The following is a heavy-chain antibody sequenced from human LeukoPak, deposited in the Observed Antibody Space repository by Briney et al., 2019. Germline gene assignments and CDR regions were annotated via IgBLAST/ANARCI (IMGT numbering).Heavy chain of an antibody. Sequence: SETLSLTCTVSGGSISSYYWSWIRQPPGQGLEWIGYIYYSGSTNYNPSLKSRVTISVDTSKNQFSLKLSSVTAADTAVYYCARYPGYYDFWSTYYFDYWGQGTLVTVSS. V-gene: IGHV4-59*01. D-gene: IGHD3-3*01. CDR3: ARYPGYYDFWSTYYFDY. CDR2: IYYSGST. J-gene: IGHJ4*02. CDR1: GGSISSYY.